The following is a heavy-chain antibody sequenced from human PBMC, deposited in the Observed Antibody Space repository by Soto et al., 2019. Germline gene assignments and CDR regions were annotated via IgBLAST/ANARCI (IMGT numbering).Heavy chain of an antibody. CDR2: ISSSSSYI. V-gene: IGHV3-21*01. J-gene: IGHJ3*02. D-gene: IGHD2-15*01. CDR1: GFTFSSYS. CDR3: ARDVGYCSGGSCYALYAFDI. Sequence: EVQLVESGGGLVKPGGSLRLSCATSGFTFSSYSMNWVRQAPGKGLEWVSSISSSSSYIYYGDSVRGRFTISRDNAKNSLSLQMNSLSAEETAVYYCARDVGYCSGGSCYALYAFDICGQGTMVTVSS.